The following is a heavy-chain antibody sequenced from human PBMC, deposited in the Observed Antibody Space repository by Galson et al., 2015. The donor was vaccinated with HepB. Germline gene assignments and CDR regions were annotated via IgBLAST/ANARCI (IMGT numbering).Heavy chain of an antibody. CDR1: GFTFSSYA. J-gene: IGHJ6*02. V-gene: IGHV3-30*04. CDR3: ARGRVDTAMVTSYYGMDV. Sequence: SLRLSCAASGFTFSSYAMHWVRQAPGKGLEWVAVISYDGSNKYYADSVKGRFTISRDNSKNTLYPQMNSLRAEDTAVYYCARGRVDTAMVTSYYGMDVWGQGTTVTVSS. D-gene: IGHD5-18*01. CDR2: ISYDGSNK.